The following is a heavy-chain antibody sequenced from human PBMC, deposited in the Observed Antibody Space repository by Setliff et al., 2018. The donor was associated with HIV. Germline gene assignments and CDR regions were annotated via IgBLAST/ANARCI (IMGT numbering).Heavy chain of an antibody. Sequence: PSETLSLTCIVSGGSISSGSYYWGWVRQPPGKGLEWIGSFHYSGSTSYNPTLRSRVTMSVDTSKNQFSLTLTSVTAADTAVYYCARAGLTLTDWFDPWGQGSLVTVS. V-gene: IGHV4-39*01. CDR2: FHYSGST. J-gene: IGHJ5*02. CDR3: ARAGLTLTDWFDP. CDR1: GGSISSGSYY.